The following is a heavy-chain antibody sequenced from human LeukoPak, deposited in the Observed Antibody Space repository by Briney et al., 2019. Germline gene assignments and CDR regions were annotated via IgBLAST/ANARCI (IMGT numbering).Heavy chain of an antibody. D-gene: IGHD2-21*02. CDR3: ARLAVTRLPYFDY. CDR1: GGSFSGYY. V-gene: IGHV4-59*08. J-gene: IGHJ4*02. CDR2: IYYSGST. Sequence: PSETLSLTCAVYGGSFSGYYWSWIRQPPGKGLEWIGYIYYSGSTNYNPSLKSRVTISVDTSKNQFSLKLSSVTAADTAVYYCARLAVTRLPYFDYWGQGALVTVSS.